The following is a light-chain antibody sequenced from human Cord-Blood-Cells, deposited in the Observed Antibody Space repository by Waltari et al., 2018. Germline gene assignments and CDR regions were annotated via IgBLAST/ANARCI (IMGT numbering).Light chain of an antibody. CDR2: GAS. V-gene: IGKV3-15*01. CDR1: QSVSSN. CDR3: QQYNNWPPLT. Sequence: EIVMTQSPATLSVSPGDRATLSCRASQSVSSNLAWYQQKPGQAPRPPIYGASTRATGIPARFSGSGSGTEFTLTISSLQSEDFAVYYCQQYNNWPPLTFGGGTKVEIK. J-gene: IGKJ4*01.